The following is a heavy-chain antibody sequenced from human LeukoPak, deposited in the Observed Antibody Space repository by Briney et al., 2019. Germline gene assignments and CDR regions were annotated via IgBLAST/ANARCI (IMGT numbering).Heavy chain of an antibody. Sequence: GGSLRLSCAASGFTFSSYAMSWVRQAPGKGLEWVSAISGSGGSTYYADSVKGRFTISRDNSKNTLYLQMNSLRAEDTAVYYCASFADIVVVPAAANWFDPWGQGTLVTVSS. CDR2: ISGSGGST. CDR3: ASFADIVVVPAAANWFDP. CDR1: GFTFSSYA. D-gene: IGHD2-2*01. V-gene: IGHV3-23*01. J-gene: IGHJ5*02.